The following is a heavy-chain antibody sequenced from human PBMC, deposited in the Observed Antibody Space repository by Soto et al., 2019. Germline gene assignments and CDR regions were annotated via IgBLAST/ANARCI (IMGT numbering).Heavy chain of an antibody. J-gene: IGHJ6*03. CDR2: IVVGSGNT. CDR1: GFTFTRSA. Sequence: QMQLVQSGPEVKKPGTSVKVSCKASGFTFTRSAMQWVRQARGQRLEWRGWIVVGSGNTNYAQKFQERVTITMDMATSTAYMELSSLRSEDTAVYYCAAFTPMGYHLPFHYYYYRDVWGKGTTVTVSS. V-gene: IGHV1-58*02. D-gene: IGHD2-2*01. CDR3: AAFTPMGYHLPFHYYYYRDV.